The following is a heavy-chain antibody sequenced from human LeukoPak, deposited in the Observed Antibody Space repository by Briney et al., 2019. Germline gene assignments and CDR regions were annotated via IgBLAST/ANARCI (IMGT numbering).Heavy chain of an antibody. CDR3: ARVALPYCSGGSCYSYYYYGMAV. V-gene: IGHV1-46*03. J-gene: IGHJ6*02. D-gene: IGHD2-15*01. Sequence: GASVRVSCKAAGYTYTRYYMHWVRQAPGPGLKWRGIINPSGGSTRYAQKFQGRVTMTRDTSTSTVYMELSSLRSEATAVYYCARVALPYCSGGSCYSYYYYGMAVWGQGTTVTVSS. CDR1: GYTYTRYY. CDR2: INPSGGST.